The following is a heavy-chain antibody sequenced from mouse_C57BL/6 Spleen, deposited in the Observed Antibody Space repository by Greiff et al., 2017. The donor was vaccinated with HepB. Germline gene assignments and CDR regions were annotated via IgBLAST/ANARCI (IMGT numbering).Heavy chain of an antibody. CDR1: GYTFTSYW. Sequence: QVQLQQPGAELVKPGASVKLSCKASGYTFTSYWMQWVKQRPGQGLEWIGEIDPSDSYTNYNQQFKGKATLTVDTSSSTAYMQLSSLTSEDSAVYYCARSSNYEYAMDYWGQGTSVTVSS. CDR3: ARSSNYEYAMDY. J-gene: IGHJ4*01. CDR2: IDPSDSYT. D-gene: IGHD2-5*01. V-gene: IGHV1-50*01.